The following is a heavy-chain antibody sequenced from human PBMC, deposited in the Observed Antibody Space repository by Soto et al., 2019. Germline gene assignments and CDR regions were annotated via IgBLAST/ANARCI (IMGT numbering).Heavy chain of an antibody. CDR2: IYYSGST. CDR3: ARDSGYDSSGYYSNFDY. CDR1: GGSISSGDYY. Sequence: QVQLQESGPGLVKPSQTLSLTCTVSGGSISSGDYYWSWIRQPPGKGLEWIGYIYYSGSTYYNPSLKGRVTISVDTSKNQFSLKLSSVTAADTAVYYCARDSGYDSSGYYSNFDYWGQGTLVTVSS. J-gene: IGHJ4*02. D-gene: IGHD3-22*01. V-gene: IGHV4-30-4*01.